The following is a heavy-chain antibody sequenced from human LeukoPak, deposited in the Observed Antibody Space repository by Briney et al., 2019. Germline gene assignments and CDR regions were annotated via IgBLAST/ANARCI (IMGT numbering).Heavy chain of an antibody. V-gene: IGHV4-38-2*02. Sequence: SETLSLTCTVSGYSISSGYYWAWIRQPPGKGLEWIGSIFHTGSTYHNPSLKSRVTISVDTSKNQFSLKLNSVTAADTAVYYCARLSTVTTSFDYWGQGTLVTVSS. J-gene: IGHJ4*02. D-gene: IGHD4-17*01. CDR2: IFHTGST. CDR1: GYSISSGYY. CDR3: ARLSTVTTSFDY.